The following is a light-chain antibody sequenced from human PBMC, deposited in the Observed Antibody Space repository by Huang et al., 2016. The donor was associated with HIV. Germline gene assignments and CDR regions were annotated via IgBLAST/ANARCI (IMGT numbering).Light chain of an antibody. V-gene: IGKV3-15*01. CDR1: QNVSTN. CDR3: QHYDNWAPAT. Sequence: EIVMTQSPVTLSVSPGESATLSCRASQNVSTNLTWYQHKPGRAPRLLIYGASTRATSGPARFSGSGSGTEFTLTVGGLRSDDFAVYYCQHYDNWAPATFGQGTKLEFK. CDR2: GAS. J-gene: IGKJ1*01.